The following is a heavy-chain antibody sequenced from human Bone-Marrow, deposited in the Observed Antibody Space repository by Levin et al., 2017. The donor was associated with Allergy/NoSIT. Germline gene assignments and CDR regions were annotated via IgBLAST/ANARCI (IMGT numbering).Heavy chain of an antibody. CDR1: GFTFSDYA. CDR2: IRSKAYGGTT. CDR3: SRDSPVYYYDSSGLHIFDH. Sequence: GGSLRLSCTASGFTFSDYAMTWFRQAPGKGLEWVGSIRSKAYGGTTEYAASVKGRFTISRDDSKSIAYLQMNSLKTEDTAVYYCSRDSPVYYYDSSGLHIFDHWGQGTLVTVSS. J-gene: IGHJ4*02. V-gene: IGHV3-49*03. D-gene: IGHD3-22*01.